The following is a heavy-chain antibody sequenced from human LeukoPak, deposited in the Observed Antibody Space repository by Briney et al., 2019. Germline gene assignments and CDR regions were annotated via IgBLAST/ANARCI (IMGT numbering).Heavy chain of an antibody. CDR1: GGSFSGYY. V-gene: IGHV4-34*01. Sequence: PSETLSLTCAVYGGSFSGYYWSWIRQPPGKGLEWIGGINHSGSTNYNPSLKSPVTISVDTSKNQLSLKLSSVTAADTAVYYCARGKRPPQYCSGTSCYTNPPRFDDWGQGTLVTVSS. D-gene: IGHD2-2*02. CDR3: ARGKRPPQYCSGTSCYTNPPRFDD. J-gene: IGHJ4*02. CDR2: INHSGST.